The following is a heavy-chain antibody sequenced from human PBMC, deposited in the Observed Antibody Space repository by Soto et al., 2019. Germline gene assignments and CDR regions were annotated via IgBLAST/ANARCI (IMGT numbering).Heavy chain of an antibody. CDR3: ARLGLPTPTANFFDS. Sequence: PSETLSLTCAVSGGSISSTNYWGWIRQPPGKGLEWIGTIHYSGSTYYNPSLKSRVTISVDTTKNQFSLKMTSVTAAGTAVYSCARLGLPTPTANFFDSWGQGTLVTVSS. D-gene: IGHD2-2*01. CDR2: IHYSGST. V-gene: IGHV4-39*01. J-gene: IGHJ4*02. CDR1: GGSISSTNY.